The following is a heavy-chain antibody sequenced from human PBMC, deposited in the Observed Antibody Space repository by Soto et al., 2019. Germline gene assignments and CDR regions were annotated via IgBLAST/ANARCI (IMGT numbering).Heavy chain of an antibody. Sequence: QVQLVQSGAEVKKPGSSVKVSCKASGGTFSSYTISWVRQAPGQGLEWMGRIIPILGIANYAQKFQGRVTITADKSTSTAYRELSSLRSEDTAVYYCASYSSSWTIYYMDVWGKGTTVTVSS. V-gene: IGHV1-69*02. J-gene: IGHJ6*03. D-gene: IGHD6-13*01. CDR1: GGTFSSYT. CDR3: ASYSSSWTIYYMDV. CDR2: IIPILGIA.